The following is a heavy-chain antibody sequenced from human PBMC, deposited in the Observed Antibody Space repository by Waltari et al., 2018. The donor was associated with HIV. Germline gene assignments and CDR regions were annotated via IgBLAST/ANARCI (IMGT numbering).Heavy chain of an antibody. D-gene: IGHD6-13*01. CDR2: IRYSGSNK. CDR1: GFTFSSYG. V-gene: IGHV3-30*02. CDR3: AKDKAAAGTNYYYGMDV. J-gene: IGHJ6*02. Sequence: QVQLVESGGGVVQPGGSLRLSCAASGFTFSSYGMHWVRQALGKGLEWVAFIRYSGSNKYYADSWKGRFTISRENSKNTLYLQMNRLRAEDTAVYYCAKDKAAAGTNYYYGMDVWGQGTTVTVSS.